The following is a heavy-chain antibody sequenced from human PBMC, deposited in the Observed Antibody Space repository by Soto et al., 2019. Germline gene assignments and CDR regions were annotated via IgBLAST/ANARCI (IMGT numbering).Heavy chain of an antibody. V-gene: IGHV4-34*01. CDR2: INHSGST. J-gene: IGHJ6*03. Sequence: SETLSLTCAVYGGSFSGYYWSWIRQPPGKGLEWIGEINHSGSTNYNPSLKSRVTISVDTSKNQFSLKLSSVTAADTAVYYCARGPSPDYGDYDYYYYYMDVWGKGTTVTVSS. D-gene: IGHD4-17*01. CDR3: ARGPSPDYGDYDYYYYYMDV. CDR1: GGSFSGYY.